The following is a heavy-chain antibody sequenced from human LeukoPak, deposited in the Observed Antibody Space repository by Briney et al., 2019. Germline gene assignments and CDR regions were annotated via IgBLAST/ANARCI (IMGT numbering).Heavy chain of an antibody. CDR3: ARDYGYCSGGSCSYFDY. J-gene: IGHJ4*02. CDR1: GYTFTSYG. CDR2: ISAYNGNT. V-gene: IGHV1-18*01. Sequence: AASVKVSCKASGYTFTSYGISWVRQAPGQGLEWMGWISAYNGNTNYAQKLQGRVTMTTDTSTSTAYMELRSLRSDDTAVYYCARDYGYCSGGSCSYFDYWGQGTLVTVSS. D-gene: IGHD2-15*01.